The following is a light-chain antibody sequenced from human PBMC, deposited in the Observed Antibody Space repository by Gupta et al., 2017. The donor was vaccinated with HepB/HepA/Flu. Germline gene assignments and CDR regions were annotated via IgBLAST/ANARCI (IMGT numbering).Light chain of an antibody. CDR3: QQSDSPPPT. CDR2: AAS. J-gene: IGKJ4*01. V-gene: IGKV1-39*01. Sequence: DIQMTQSPSSLSASVGDRVTITCRATQSISRYLNWYQQKVGKAPKLLIYAASSLLSGVPSRFSGSGYGTDFTLTIDSLQPEDFATYYCQQSDSPPPTFGGGTKVEIK. CDR1: QSISRY.